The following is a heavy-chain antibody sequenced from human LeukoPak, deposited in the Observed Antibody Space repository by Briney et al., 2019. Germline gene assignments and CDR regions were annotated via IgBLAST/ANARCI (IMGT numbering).Heavy chain of an antibody. CDR3: ARRSEHSSGSQPAFDP. CDR1: GYTFTKYG. V-gene: IGHV7-4-1*02. CDR2: INTNTGNP. J-gene: IGHJ5*02. Sequence: GASVKVSCKASGYTFTKYGMNWVRQAPGQGLEWMGWINTNTGNPTYAQGFTGRFVFSLDTSVSTAYLEISSLKAEDTAVCYCARRSEHSSGSQPAFDPWGQGTLVTVSS. D-gene: IGHD3-22*01.